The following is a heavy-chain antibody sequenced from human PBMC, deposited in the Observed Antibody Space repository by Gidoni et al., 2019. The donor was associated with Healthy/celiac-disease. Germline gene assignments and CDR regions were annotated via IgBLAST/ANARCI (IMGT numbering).Heavy chain of an antibody. CDR2: ISSSSSYI. CDR1: GFTFSSYS. V-gene: IGHV3-21*01. J-gene: IGHJ4*02. D-gene: IGHD6-6*01. CDR3: ARDRSSSLYFDY. Sequence: EVQLVESGGGLVKPGGSLRLSCAASGFTFSSYSMNWVRQAPGKGLEWVSSISSSSSYIYYADSVKGRFTISRENAKNSLYLQMNSLRAEDTAVYYCARDRSSSLYFDYWGQGTLVTVSS.